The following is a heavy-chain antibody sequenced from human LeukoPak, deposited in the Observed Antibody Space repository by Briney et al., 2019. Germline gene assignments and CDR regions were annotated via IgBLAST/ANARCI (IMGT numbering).Heavy chain of an antibody. J-gene: IGHJ4*02. D-gene: IGHD6-13*01. CDR3: AGLIAAAGPFDY. CDR2: IYHSGST. V-gene: IGHV4-39*07. CDR1: GGSISSGGYY. Sequence: PSETLSLTCTVSGGSISSGGYYWSWIRQPPGKGLEWIGEIYHSGSTNYNPSLKSRVTISVDKSKNQFSLKLSSVTAADTAVYYCAGLIAAAGPFDYWGRGTLVTVSS.